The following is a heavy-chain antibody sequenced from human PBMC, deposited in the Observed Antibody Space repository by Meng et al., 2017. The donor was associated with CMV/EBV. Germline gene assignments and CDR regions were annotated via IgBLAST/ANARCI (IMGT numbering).Heavy chain of an antibody. CDR1: GGSLSGYY. CDR3: ARVWDSGWDY. V-gene: IGHV4-34*01. D-gene: IGHD3-22*01. J-gene: IGHJ4*02. CDR2: INTIGST. Sequence: QSGSGRLNRSATPALTCAVYGGSLSGYYWSWVRQPPGKGLEWIGEINTIGSTNSNPSLKSLVSISVDTSKNQFSLKLSSVTAADTAVYYCARVWDSGWDYWGQGTLVTVSS.